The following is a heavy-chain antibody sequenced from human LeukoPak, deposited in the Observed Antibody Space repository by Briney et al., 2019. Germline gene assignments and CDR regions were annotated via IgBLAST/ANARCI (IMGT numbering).Heavy chain of an antibody. J-gene: IGHJ4*02. CDR2: IYYSGST. CDR3: ARHASGSYVFDY. D-gene: IGHD3-10*01. V-gene: IGHV4-39*01. CDR1: GGSISSSSYY. Sequence: SETLSLTCTVSGGSISSSSYYWGWIRQPPGKGLEWIGSIYYSGSTYYNPSLKSRVTISVDTSKNQFSLKLSSVTAADTAVYYCARHASGSYVFDYWGQGTLVTVSS.